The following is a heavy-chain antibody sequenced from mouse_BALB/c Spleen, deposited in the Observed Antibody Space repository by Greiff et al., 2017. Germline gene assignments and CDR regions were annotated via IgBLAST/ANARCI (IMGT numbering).Heavy chain of an antibody. D-gene: IGHD1-1*01. CDR1: GFTFSDFY. CDR3: ARDADYYGYGYFDV. V-gene: IGHV7-1*02. CDR2: SRNKANDYTT. J-gene: IGHJ1*01. Sequence: EVMLVESGGGLVQPGGSLRLSCATSGFTFSDFYMEWVRQPPGKRLEWIAASRNKANDYTTEYSASVKGRFIVSRDTSQSILYLQMNALRAEDTAIYYCARDADYYGYGYFDVWGAGTTVTVSS.